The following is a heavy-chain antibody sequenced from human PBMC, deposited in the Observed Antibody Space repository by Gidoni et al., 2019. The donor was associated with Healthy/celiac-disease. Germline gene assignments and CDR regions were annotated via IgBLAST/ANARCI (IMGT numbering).Heavy chain of an antibody. CDR2: TYYSGST. V-gene: IGHV4-59*01. CDR3: ARGDSSGWYRCYYYYYGMDV. CDR1: GGSISRYF. D-gene: IGHD6-19*01. Sequence: HVQLQESGPGLVKPSATLSLPCTVSGGSISRYFWSWIRQPPGKGLEWIGHTYYSGSTNYTPSLKSRVTISVDTSKNQFSLKLRAVTAADTAVYYCARGDSSGWYRCYYYYYGMDVWDQGTTVTVAS. J-gene: IGHJ6*02.